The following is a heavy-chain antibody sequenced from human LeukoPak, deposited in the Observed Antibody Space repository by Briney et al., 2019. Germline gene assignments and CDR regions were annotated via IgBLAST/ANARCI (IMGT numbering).Heavy chain of an antibody. D-gene: IGHD3-9*01. Sequence: ASVKXSCKASGFPFTTYGINWVRRXPGQGLEWMGWINTYNGDTNYAQKFQGRVTMTTDTSTSTVYIELRSLTSDDTAAYYCAREWWGYDVLTGDNWFDPWGQGTLVTVSS. V-gene: IGHV1-18*01. J-gene: IGHJ5*02. CDR3: AREWWGYDVLTGDNWFDP. CDR2: INTYNGDT. CDR1: GFPFTTYG.